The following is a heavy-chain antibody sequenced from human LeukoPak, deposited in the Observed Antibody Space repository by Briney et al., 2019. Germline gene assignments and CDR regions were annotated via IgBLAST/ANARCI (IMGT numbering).Heavy chain of an antibody. CDR2: IYWDDDK. J-gene: IGHJ4*02. Sequence: SGPTLVNPTQTLTLTCTFSGFSLNTSGVGVGWIRQPPGKALEWLALIYWDDDKRYSPSLKSRLTITKDTSKNQVVLTMTSMDPVDTATYYCALYSTSWYYYVYWGQGTLVTVSS. CDR3: ALYSTSWYYYVY. CDR1: GFSLNTSGVG. D-gene: IGHD6-13*01. V-gene: IGHV2-5*02.